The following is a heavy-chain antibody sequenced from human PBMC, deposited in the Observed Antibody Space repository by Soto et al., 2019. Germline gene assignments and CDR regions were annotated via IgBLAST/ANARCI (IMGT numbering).Heavy chain of an antibody. V-gene: IGHV3-33*01. J-gene: IGHJ3*02. Sequence: GSLRLSCAASGFTFSSYGMHWVRQAPGKGLEWVAVIWYDGSNKYYADSVKGRFTISRDNSKNTLYLQMNSLRAEDTAVYYCAREPYDSSGYTAHAAFDIWGQGTMVTVSS. CDR3: AREPYDSSGYTAHAAFDI. CDR2: IWYDGSNK. CDR1: GFTFSSYG. D-gene: IGHD3-22*01.